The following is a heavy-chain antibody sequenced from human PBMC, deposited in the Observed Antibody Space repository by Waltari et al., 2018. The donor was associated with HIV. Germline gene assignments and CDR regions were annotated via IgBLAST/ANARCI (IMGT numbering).Heavy chain of an antibody. CDR1: GYTFNSYG. Sequence: QVQLVQSGAEVKKPGASVKVSCKASGYTFNSYGISWVRQAPGQGLEWMGWISAYNGTTNYAHNLQGRVTMTTDTSTSTATMELRRLRSDDTAVYYCARVRGSSSSCYSGWFDPWGQGTLVTVTS. J-gene: IGHJ5*02. CDR2: ISAYNGTT. V-gene: IGHV1-18*01. D-gene: IGHD2-2*01. CDR3: ARVRGSSSSCYSGWFDP.